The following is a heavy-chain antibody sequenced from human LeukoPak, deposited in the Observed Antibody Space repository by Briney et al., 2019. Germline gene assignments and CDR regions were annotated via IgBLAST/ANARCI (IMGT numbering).Heavy chain of an antibody. CDR2: INAGNGNT. D-gene: IGHD5-18*01. J-gene: IGHJ4*02. Sequence: GASVKVSCKASGYTFTSYAMHWVRQVPGQRLEWMGWINAGNGNTKYSQKFQGRVTITRDTSASTAYMELSSLRSEDTAVYYCARDGWREGYSYGIYWGQGTLVTVSS. V-gene: IGHV1-3*01. CDR1: GYTFTSYA. CDR3: ARDGWREGYSYGIY.